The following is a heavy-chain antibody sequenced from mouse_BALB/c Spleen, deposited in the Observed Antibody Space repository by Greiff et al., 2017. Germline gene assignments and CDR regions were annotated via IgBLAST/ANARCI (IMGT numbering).Heavy chain of an antibody. J-gene: IGHJ3*01. CDR3: ARREGNPWFAY. D-gene: IGHD2-1*01. CDR1: GYTFTSYY. CDR2: IYPGDGST. V-gene: IGHV1S56*01. Sequence: QVQLQQSGPELVKPGASVKMSCKASGYTFTSYYIHWVKQRPGQGLEWIGWIYPGDGSTKYNEKFKGKTTLTADKSSSTAYMLLSSLTSEDSAIYFCARREGNPWFAYWGQGTLVTVSA.